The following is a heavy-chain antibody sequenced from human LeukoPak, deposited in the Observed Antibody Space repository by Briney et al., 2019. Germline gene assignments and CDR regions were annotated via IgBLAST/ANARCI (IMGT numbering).Heavy chain of an antibody. V-gene: IGHV3-23*01. CDR3: AKAGIGVVGYFDH. Sequence: GGSLRLSCAASGFTFSSYAMSWVRQAPGKGLEWVSTIRGSGGGTYYADSVKGRFTISRDNSKNTLYLQMNSLRDEDTALYYCAKAGIGVVGYFDHWGQGTLVTVSS. CDR2: IRGSGGGT. D-gene: IGHD6-19*01. CDR1: GFTFSSYA. J-gene: IGHJ4*02.